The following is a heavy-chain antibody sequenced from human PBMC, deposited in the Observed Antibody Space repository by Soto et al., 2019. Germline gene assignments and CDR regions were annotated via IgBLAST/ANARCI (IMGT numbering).Heavy chain of an antibody. J-gene: IGHJ4*02. D-gene: IGHD4-17*01. CDR2: ISYDGSNK. V-gene: IGHV3-30*03. CDR1: GFTFSSYG. Sequence: QVQLVESGGGVVQPGRSLRLSCAASGFTFSSYGMHWVRQAPGKGLEWVAVISYDGSNKYYADSVKGRFTISRDNSKNALYLQMNSLRAEVTVVYYCARVYGVRNRPPCWGQGTLVTVSS. CDR3: ARVYGVRNRPPC.